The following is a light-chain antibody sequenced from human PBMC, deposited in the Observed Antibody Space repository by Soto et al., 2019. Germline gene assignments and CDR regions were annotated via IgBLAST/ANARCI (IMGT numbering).Light chain of an antibody. CDR2: EVT. J-gene: IGLJ1*01. CDR1: SSDVGGFDY. V-gene: IGLV2-14*01. CDR3: NSYTSSSTYV. Sequence: QSVLTQPASVSGSPGQSITISCTGASSDVGGFDYVSWYQQHPGKAPKLMIYEVTNRPSGVSNRFSGSKSGNTASLTISGLQAEDEADCYCNSYTSSSTYVFGTGTKVTVL.